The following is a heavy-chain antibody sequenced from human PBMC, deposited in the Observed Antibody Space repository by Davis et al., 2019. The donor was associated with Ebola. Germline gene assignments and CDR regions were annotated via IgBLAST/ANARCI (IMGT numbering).Heavy chain of an antibody. CDR3: ARHVDGDFWYFDL. CDR2: ISSSGTV. J-gene: IGHJ2*01. Sequence: GGSLRLSCAASGFTFDNYAMNWVRRAPGKGLEWVSYISSSGTVYYADSVKGRFTISRDNAKNSLYLQMSTLRVEDTAVYYCARHVDGDFWYFDLWGRGTRVTVSS. V-gene: IGHV3-48*01. CDR1: GFTFDNYA. D-gene: IGHD4-17*01.